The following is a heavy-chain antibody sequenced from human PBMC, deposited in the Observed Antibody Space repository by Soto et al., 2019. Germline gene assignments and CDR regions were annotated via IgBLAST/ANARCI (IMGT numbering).Heavy chain of an antibody. J-gene: IGHJ6*03. Sequence: GGSLRLSCAASGFTFSSYSMNWVRQAPGKGLEWVSSISSSSSYIYYADSVKGRFTISRDNAKNSLYLQMNSLRAEDTAVYYCARDTQVRGFLEWLEGYYYYYYMDVWGKGTTVTVSS. V-gene: IGHV3-21*01. CDR2: ISSSSSYI. D-gene: IGHD3-3*01. CDR3: ARDTQVRGFLEWLEGYYYYYYMDV. CDR1: GFTFSSYS.